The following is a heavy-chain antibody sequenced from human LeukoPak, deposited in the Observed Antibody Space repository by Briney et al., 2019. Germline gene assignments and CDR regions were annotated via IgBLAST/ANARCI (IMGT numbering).Heavy chain of an antibody. D-gene: IGHD3-9*01. CDR3: ARDPLFDWLFFDY. J-gene: IGHJ4*02. Sequence: GASVKVSCKASGYTFTGYYMHWVRQAPGQGLEWMGWINPNSGGTNYAQKFQGRVTMTRDTSISTAYMELSRLRSDDTAVYYCARDPLFDWLFFDYWGQGTLVTVSS. CDR2: INPNSGGT. V-gene: IGHV1-2*02. CDR1: GYTFTGYY.